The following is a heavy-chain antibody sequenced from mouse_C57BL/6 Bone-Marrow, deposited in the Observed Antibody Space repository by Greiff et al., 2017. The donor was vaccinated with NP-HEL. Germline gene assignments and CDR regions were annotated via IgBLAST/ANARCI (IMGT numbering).Heavy chain of an antibody. CDR1: GYTFTSYW. D-gene: IGHD3-2*02. J-gene: IGHJ3*01. CDR3: ARSGQLRLQFAY. V-gene: IGHV1-64*01. Sequence: VQLQQPGAELVKPGASVKLSCKASGYTFTSYWMHWVKQRPGQGLEWIGMIHPNSGSTNYNEKFKSKATLTVDKSSSTAYMQLSSLTSEDSAVYYCARSGQLRLQFAYWGQGTLVTVSA. CDR2: IHPNSGST.